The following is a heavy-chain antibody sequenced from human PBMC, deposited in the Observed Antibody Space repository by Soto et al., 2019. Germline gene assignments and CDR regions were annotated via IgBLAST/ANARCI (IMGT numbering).Heavy chain of an antibody. D-gene: IGHD3-22*01. Sequence: KPGGSLRLSCTASGFTFGDYAMSWFRQAPGKGLVWVGFIRSKAYGGTTEFAASVKGRFTVSRDDSKSIAYLQMNSLKTEDTAVYYCTRESGYFYDSSGSPDPFDYWGQGTLVTVSS. CDR2: IRSKAYGGTT. J-gene: IGHJ4*02. V-gene: IGHV3-49*05. CDR3: TRESGYFYDSSGSPDPFDY. CDR1: GFTFGDYA.